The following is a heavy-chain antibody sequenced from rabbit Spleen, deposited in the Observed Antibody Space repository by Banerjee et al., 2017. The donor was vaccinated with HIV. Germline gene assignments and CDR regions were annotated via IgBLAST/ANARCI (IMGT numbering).Heavy chain of an antibody. CDR3: TRAIVPWLGLTRLDL. V-gene: IGHV1S7*01. CDR1: GIDFTNYY. Sequence: QLVESGGGLVQPGGSLKLSCKASGIDFTNYYITWVRQASGKGLEWIGIIYAARGTTDYASWVNGRLTISSDNAQSTVDLKMTGLTAADTATYFCTRAIVPWLGLTRLDLWGPGTLVTVS. D-gene: IGHD4-1*01. J-gene: IGHJ6*01. CDR2: IYAARGTT.